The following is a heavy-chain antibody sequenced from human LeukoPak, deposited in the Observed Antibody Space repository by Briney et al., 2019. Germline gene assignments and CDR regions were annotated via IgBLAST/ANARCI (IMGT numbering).Heavy chain of an antibody. CDR3: ATSTEVSRGYYGMDV. D-gene: IGHD1-14*01. J-gene: IGHJ6*02. CDR2: VDPQDGET. Sequence: WVGXVDPQDGETIYAAQFQGRGTITGDTAADTVYMELSSLTSEDTAVYYCATSTEVSRGYYGMDVWGQGTPVSVS. V-gene: IGHV1-69-2*01.